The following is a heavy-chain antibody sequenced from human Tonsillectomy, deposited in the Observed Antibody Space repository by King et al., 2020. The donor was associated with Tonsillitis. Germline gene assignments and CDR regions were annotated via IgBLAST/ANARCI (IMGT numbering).Heavy chain of an antibody. CDR1: GFTFINYS. D-gene: IGHD1-26*01. CDR3: VRAREWELRVLDY. V-gene: IGHV3-48*01. Sequence: VQLVESGGGLEQPGGSLRLSCAASGFTFINYSMNWVRQAPEKGLEWLSYISTTSSTIYYADSVKGRFTISRDNAKNSLYLQMNSLRAEDTAVYYCVRAREWELRVLDYWGQGTLVTVSS. CDR2: ISTTSSTI. J-gene: IGHJ4*02.